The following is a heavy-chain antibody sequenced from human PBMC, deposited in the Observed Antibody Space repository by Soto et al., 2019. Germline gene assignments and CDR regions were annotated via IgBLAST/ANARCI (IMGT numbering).Heavy chain of an antibody. Sequence: SETLSLTCTVSGGSISSGGYYWGWIRQHPGKGLEWVGYIYYSGSTYYNPSLKSRVTISVDTSKNQFSLKLSSVTAADTAVYYCAREAMVRGQRNWFDPWAREPWSPSPQ. V-gene: IGHV4-31*03. J-gene: IGHJ5*02. CDR1: GGSISSGGYY. D-gene: IGHD3-10*01. CDR2: IYYSGST. CDR3: AREAMVRGQRNWFDP.